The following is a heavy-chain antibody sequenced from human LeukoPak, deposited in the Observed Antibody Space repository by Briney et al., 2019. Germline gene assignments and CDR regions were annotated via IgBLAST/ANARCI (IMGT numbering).Heavy chain of an antibody. CDR3: ARDLDYYGSGSFFNI. V-gene: IGHV1-2*02. Sequence: ASVKVSCKAFRYTFTDYYIHWVRQAPGQGLEWMGWINPNSGDANNAQKFQGRVTMTRDTSITTAYMELSRLRSDDTAVYYCARDLDYYGSGSFFNIWGQGTMVTVSS. J-gene: IGHJ3*02. CDR1: RYTFTDYY. D-gene: IGHD3-10*01. CDR2: INPNSGDA.